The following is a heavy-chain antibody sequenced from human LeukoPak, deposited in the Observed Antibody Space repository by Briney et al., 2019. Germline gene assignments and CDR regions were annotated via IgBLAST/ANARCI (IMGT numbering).Heavy chain of an antibody. Sequence: GGSMRLSCAASGFTFDDYGMSWLRQAPGKGLEWVSGINWCGGSTGYADSVKGRFTISRDNAKNSLYLQMNSLRAEDTAVYYCARDLGYYDSSGSYWGQGTLVTVS. CDR2: INWCGGST. D-gene: IGHD3-22*01. CDR3: ARDLGYYDSSGSY. CDR1: GFTFDDYG. J-gene: IGHJ4*02. V-gene: IGHV3-20*04.